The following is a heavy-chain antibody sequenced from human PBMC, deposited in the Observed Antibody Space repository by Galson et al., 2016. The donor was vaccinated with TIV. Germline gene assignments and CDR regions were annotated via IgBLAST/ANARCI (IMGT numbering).Heavy chain of an antibody. V-gene: IGHV3-74*01. J-gene: IGHJ2*01. D-gene: IGHD2-2*01. CDR3: AREIYMEGTLPQHWYFDL. CDR1: GFTFSPHW. Sequence: SLRLSCAASGFTFSPHWMHWVRQVPGKGLVWLSRINSDGSGTSYADSVEGRFTISRDNAKKTLYLEMNSLRGEDTAVYYCAREIYMEGTLPQHWYFDLWGRGTLVTVSS. CDR2: INSDGSGT.